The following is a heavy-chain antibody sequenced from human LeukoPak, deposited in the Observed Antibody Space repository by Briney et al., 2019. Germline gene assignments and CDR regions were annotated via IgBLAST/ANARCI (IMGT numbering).Heavy chain of an antibody. CDR2: IYTSGST. J-gene: IGHJ6*03. V-gene: IGHV4-4*07. CDR1: GGSIGPNY. Sequence: KPSETLSLTCTVSGGSIGPNYCSWIRQPAGKGLEWIGRIYTSGSTNYNPSLKSRVTISVDTSKNQFSLKLSSVTAADTAVYYCARDSGVWNFGYYYYMDVWGKGTTVTVSS. D-gene: IGHD1-7*01. CDR3: ARDSGVWNFGYYYYMDV.